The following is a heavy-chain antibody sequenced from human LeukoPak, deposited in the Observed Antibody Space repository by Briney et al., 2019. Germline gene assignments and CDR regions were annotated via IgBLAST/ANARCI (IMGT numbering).Heavy chain of an antibody. Sequence: SVKVSCKASGGTFSSYAISWVRQAPGQGLEWMGGIIPIFGTANYAQKFQGRVTITADESTSTAYMELSSLRSEDTAVYYCASLEGPIYSSSWSDWFDPWGQGTLVTVSS. J-gene: IGHJ5*02. CDR2: IIPIFGTA. D-gene: IGHD6-13*01. CDR1: GGTFSSYA. V-gene: IGHV1-69*13. CDR3: ASLEGPIYSSSWSDWFDP.